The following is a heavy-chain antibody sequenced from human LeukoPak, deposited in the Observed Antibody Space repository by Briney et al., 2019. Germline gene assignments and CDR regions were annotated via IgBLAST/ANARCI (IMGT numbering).Heavy chain of an antibody. CDR2: INPNSGGT. J-gene: IGHJ3*02. D-gene: IGHD3-22*01. V-gene: IGHV1-2*02. Sequence: GASVKVSCKASGYTFTGYYMHWVRQAPGQGLEWMGWINPNSGGTNYAQKFQGRVTMTRDTSNSTAYMELSRLRSDDTAVYYCARDLPYYDSSGYAFDIWGQGTMVTVSS. CDR3: ARDLPYYDSSGYAFDI. CDR1: GYTFTGYY.